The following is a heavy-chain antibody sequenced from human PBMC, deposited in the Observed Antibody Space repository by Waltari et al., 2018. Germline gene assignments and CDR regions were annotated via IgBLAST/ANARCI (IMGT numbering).Heavy chain of an antibody. V-gene: IGHV4-59*11. J-gene: IGHJ4*02. D-gene: IGHD5-18*01. CDR2: IYSSGST. Sequence: QVRLQESGPGLVRPSETLSLTCTVSGGSISSHYWSWIRQPPGKGLEWIGYIYSSGSTNLNPALKSRVNISLYTSKNQFSLRLTSVTPAVTAVYYCARVRYSFGFPFDYWGQGTLVTVSS. CDR3: ARVRYSFGFPFDY. CDR1: GGSISSHY.